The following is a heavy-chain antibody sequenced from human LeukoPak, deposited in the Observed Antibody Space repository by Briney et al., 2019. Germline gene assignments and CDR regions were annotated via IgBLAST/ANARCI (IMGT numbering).Heavy chain of an antibody. CDR2: IYYSGTT. D-gene: IGHD6-19*01. V-gene: IGHV4-59*01. Sequence: PSETLSLTCTVSGGSISLFYWSWIRQPPGKGLEWIGDIYYSGTTNYNPSLKSRVTISLDTSKNQSSLRLSSVTAADTAVYYCARIDAVAATPTSFDYWGQGTLVTVSS. CDR3: ARIDAVAATPTSFDY. CDR1: GGSISLFY. J-gene: IGHJ4*02.